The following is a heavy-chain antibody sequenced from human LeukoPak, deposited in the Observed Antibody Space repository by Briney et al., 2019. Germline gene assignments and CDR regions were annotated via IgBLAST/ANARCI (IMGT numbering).Heavy chain of an antibody. V-gene: IGHV3-48*02. CDR3: ARGPSKNYFDF. CDR1: GFTFSSYS. J-gene: IGHJ4*02. Sequence: SGGSLRLSCAASGFTFSSYSMNWVRQAPGKGLEWVSYISSGSSTIYYADSVKGRFTISRDNAKNSQYLQMNSLRDEDTAVYYCARGPSKNYFDFWGQGTLVTVSS. CDR2: ISSGSSTI. D-gene: IGHD4-4*01.